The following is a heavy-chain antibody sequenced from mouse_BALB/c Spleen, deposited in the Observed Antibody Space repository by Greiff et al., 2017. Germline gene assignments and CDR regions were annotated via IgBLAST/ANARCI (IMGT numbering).Heavy chain of an antibody. J-gene: IGHJ3*01. CDR1: GFSLTSYG. Sequence: QVQLQQSGPGLVQPSQSLSITCTVSGFSLTSYGVHWVRQSPGKGLEWLGVICSGGSTDYNAAFISRLSISKDNSKSQVFLKLNSLQTDDTATYYCASQTGTWFAYWGQGTLVTVSA. D-gene: IGHD4-1*01. CDR2: ICSGGST. V-gene: IGHV2-4-1*01. CDR3: ASQTGTWFAY.